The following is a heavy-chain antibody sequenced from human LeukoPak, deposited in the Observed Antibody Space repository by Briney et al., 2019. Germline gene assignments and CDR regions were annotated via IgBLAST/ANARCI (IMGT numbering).Heavy chain of an antibody. CDR2: INPSGGST. D-gene: IGHD2-2*01. Sequence: ASVKVSCKASGYTFTSYYMRWVRQAPGQELEWMGIINPSGGSTSYAQKFQGRVTMTRDTSTSTVYMELSSLRSEDTAVYYCARGRDIVVVPASFDYWGQGTLVTVSS. V-gene: IGHV1-46*01. J-gene: IGHJ4*02. CDR1: GYTFTSYY. CDR3: ARGRDIVVVPASFDY.